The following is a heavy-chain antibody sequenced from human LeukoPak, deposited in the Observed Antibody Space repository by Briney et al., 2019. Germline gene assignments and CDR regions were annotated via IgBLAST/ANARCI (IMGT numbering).Heavy chain of an antibody. J-gene: IGHJ6*02. D-gene: IGHD2-15*01. V-gene: IGHV3-23*01. CDR2: ISGSGTVT. CDR3: AKAQMSCSGVTCYYYYYAMDV. CDR1: GFTFSNYA. Sequence: GGSLRLSCAASGFTFSNYAMSWVRQAPGQGLEWVAAISGSGTVTYYADSVKGPFTISRDNSKNTLYLQMNNLRAEDTAVYYCAKAQMSCSGVTCYYYYYAMDVWGQGTTVTVSS.